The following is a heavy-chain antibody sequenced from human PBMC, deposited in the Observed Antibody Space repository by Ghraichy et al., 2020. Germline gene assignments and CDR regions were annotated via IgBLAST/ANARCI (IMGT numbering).Heavy chain of an antibody. CDR3: AKDSDSWHYYFDY. J-gene: IGHJ4*02. CDR1: GFTFSTYH. V-gene: IGHV3-30*02. CDR2: IQSHGSDK. D-gene: IGHD3-10*01. Sequence: SCAASGFTFSTYHMHWVRQAPGKGLEWVAFIQSHGSDKWFADSVKGRFTVSRDNSKNTVYLEMNSLRPEDTAVYYCAKDSDSWHYYFDYCGLGTLVTVSS.